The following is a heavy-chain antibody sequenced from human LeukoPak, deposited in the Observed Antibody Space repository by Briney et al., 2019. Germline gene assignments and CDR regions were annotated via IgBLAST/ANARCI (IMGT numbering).Heavy chain of an antibody. D-gene: IGHD5-12*01. CDR3: AKDGGYGWGGLFDY. V-gene: IGHV3-30*18. J-gene: IGHJ4*02. CDR1: GFTFSSYG. CDR2: ISYDGSNK. Sequence: GRSLRLSCAASGFTFSSYGMHWVRQAPGKGLEWVAVISYDGSNKYYADSVKGRFTISRDNSKNTLYLQMNSLRAEDTAVYYCAKDGGYGWGGLFDYWGQGTLVTVSS.